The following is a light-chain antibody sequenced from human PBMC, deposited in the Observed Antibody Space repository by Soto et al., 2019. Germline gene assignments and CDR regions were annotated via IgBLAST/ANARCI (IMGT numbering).Light chain of an antibody. V-gene: IGKV1-33*01. Sequence: DIQMTQSPSSLSASVGDRVTITCQASQDISNYLNWYQQKPGKAPMLLISDASNLETGVPSRFSGSGSGTDFTFPISSLQPEDLAAYFCQQCDFLPLTFGGGTKVEI. CDR1: QDISNY. J-gene: IGKJ4*01. CDR3: QQCDFLPLT. CDR2: DAS.